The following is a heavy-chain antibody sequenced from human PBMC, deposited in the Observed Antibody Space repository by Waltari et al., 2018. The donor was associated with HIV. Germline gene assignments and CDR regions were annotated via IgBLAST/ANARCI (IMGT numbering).Heavy chain of an antibody. CDR3: ARDRETTLYYYYHYAMDV. V-gene: IGHV3-33*01. Sequence: QVQLVESGGGVVQPGRSLRLSCAASGFIFSTYGMHWVRQAPGKGLEWVAVIWYDGSNKYYADSVKGRFTISRDNSKNTLYLQMNSLRAEDTAVYYCARDRETTLYYYYHYAMDVWGQGTTVTVSS. CDR1: GFIFSTYG. J-gene: IGHJ6*02. CDR2: IWYDGSNK. D-gene: IGHD2-8*01.